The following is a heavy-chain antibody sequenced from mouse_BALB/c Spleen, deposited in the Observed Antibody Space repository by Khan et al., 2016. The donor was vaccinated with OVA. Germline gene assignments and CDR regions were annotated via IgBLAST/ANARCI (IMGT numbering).Heavy chain of an antibody. J-gene: IGHJ3*01. CDR3: TRGGGSRFAY. V-gene: IGHV1S137*01. CDR2: ISTYYGDV. Sequence: VQLQQSGAELVRPGVSVKISCKGSGYTFTDFTIHWVKQSHAQSLEWIGVISTYYGDVTYNQKFKGKATMTVDKSSSTTYMELARLTSEDSAIYYCTRGGGSRFAYWGQGTLVTVSA. CDR1: GYTFTDFT.